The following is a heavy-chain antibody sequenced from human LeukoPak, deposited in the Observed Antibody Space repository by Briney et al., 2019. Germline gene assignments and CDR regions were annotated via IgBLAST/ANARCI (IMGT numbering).Heavy chain of an antibody. Sequence: GGSLRLSCAASGFTFSSYSMNWVRQAPGKGLEWVSGINWNGGSTGYADSVKGRFTISRDNAKNSLYLQMNSLRAEDTALYHCAREISLYCSSISCYPTPKDKRRHYYYYMDVWGKGTTVTISS. D-gene: IGHD2-2*01. CDR1: GFTFSSYS. CDR2: INWNGGST. J-gene: IGHJ6*03. CDR3: AREISLYCSSISCYPTPKDKRRHYYYYMDV. V-gene: IGHV3-20*01.